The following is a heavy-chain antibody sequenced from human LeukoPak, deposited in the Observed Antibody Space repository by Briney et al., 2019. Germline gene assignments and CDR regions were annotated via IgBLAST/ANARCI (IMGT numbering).Heavy chain of an antibody. D-gene: IGHD2-15*01. CDR2: ISGSGTST. CDR1: GFTFSNYA. CDR3: ASYCSVSSCYSESDY. J-gene: IGHJ4*02. Sequence: EPAGSLRLSCAASGFTFSNYAMSWVRQASGKGLEWVSTISGSGTSTYYADSVKGRFTISRDTSKNTLYLHMNSLRAEDTAVYYCASYCSVSSCYSESDYWGQGTLVTVSS. V-gene: IGHV3-23*01.